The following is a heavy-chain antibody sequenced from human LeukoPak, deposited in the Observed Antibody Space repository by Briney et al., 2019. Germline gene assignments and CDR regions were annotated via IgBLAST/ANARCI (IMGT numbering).Heavy chain of an antibody. J-gene: IGHJ4*02. CDR2: IIPIFGTA. Sequence: SVKVSCKASGGTFSSYAISWVRQAPGQGLEWMGGIIPIFGTANYAQKFQGRVTITTDESTSPAYLELSSLRSGDTAVYYCANLKAGGWSAFDYWGQGTLVTVSS. CDR3: ANLKAGGWSAFDY. CDR1: GGTFSSYA. V-gene: IGHV1-69*05. D-gene: IGHD6-19*01.